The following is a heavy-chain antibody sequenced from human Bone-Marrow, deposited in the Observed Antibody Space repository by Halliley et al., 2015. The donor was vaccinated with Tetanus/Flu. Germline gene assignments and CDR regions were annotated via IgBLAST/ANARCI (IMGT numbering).Heavy chain of an antibody. Sequence: PGKGLVWVSSINGDASPTNYADSVKGRFTTSRDNAKNTLYLQLNSLRADDTAVYYCAMIALAGSWGQGTLVTVSS. CDR2: INGDASPT. D-gene: IGHD6-19*01. J-gene: IGHJ5*02. CDR3: AMIALAGS. V-gene: IGHV3-74*01.